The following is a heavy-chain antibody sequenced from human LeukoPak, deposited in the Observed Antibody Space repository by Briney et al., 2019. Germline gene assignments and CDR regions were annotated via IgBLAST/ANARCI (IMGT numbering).Heavy chain of an antibody. D-gene: IGHD2-2*01. J-gene: IGHJ5*02. CDR1: GGSFSGYY. CDR2: INHSGST. Sequence: SETLSLTCAVYGGSFSGYYWSWIRQPPGKGLEWIGEINHSGSTNYNPSLKSRVTISVDTSKNQFSLRLSSVTAADTAVYYCARTTKYQFKWAGFDPWGQGTLVTVSS. V-gene: IGHV4-34*01. CDR3: ARTTKYQFKWAGFDP.